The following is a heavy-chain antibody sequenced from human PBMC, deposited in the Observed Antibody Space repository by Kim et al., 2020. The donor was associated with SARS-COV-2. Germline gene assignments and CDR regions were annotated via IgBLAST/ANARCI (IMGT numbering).Heavy chain of an antibody. V-gene: IGHV7-4-1*02. CDR2: GNP. J-gene: IGHJ6*02. Sequence: GNPTYAQGFTGRFVLSLDTSVSTAYLQISSRRAEDTVVYYCARGPGGMDVWGQGTTVTVSS. CDR3: ARGPGGMDV.